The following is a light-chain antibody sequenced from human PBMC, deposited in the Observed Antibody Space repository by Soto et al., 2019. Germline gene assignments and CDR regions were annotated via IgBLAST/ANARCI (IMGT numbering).Light chain of an antibody. CDR2: GAS. V-gene: IGKV3-20*01. J-gene: IGKJ5*01. CDR1: QTVIHNH. Sequence: EIVLTQSPDTLSLSPGERATLSCRASQTVIHNHLAWHQQKPGQTPRLLVYGASSRATGIPDRFSGSGSGADFTLTITSLQSEDFAIYYCQQYNAWPITFGQGTRLEIK. CDR3: QQYNAWPIT.